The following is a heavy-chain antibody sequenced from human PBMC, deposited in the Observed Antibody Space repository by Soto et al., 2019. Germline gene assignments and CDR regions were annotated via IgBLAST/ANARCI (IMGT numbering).Heavy chain of an antibody. CDR1: GYSFTNYL. CDR2: IYPGNSDT. CDR3: TRHTSGGSGEYAY. J-gene: IGHJ4*02. D-gene: IGHD3-10*01. Sequence: GESLKISCKGSGYSFTNYLIGWVRQMPGKGLEWMGIIYPGNSDTRYSPSFQGQVTISVDKSSSTAYLQWSSLKASDTAMYYCTRHTSGGSGEYAYWGQGTLVTVSS. V-gene: IGHV5-51*01.